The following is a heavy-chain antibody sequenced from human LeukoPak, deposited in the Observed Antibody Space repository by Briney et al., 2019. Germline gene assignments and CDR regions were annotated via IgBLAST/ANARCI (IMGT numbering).Heavy chain of an antibody. CDR2: INPNSSGT. CDR1: GYTFTGYY. Sequence: ASVKVSCKASGYTFTGYYMHWVRQAPGQGLEWMGWINPNSSGTNYAQKFQGRVTMTRDTSISTAYMELSRLRSDDTAVYYCARGLDDSSGYYYVMGFDYWGQGTLVTVSS. D-gene: IGHD3-22*01. CDR3: ARGLDDSSGYYYVMGFDY. J-gene: IGHJ4*02. V-gene: IGHV1-2*02.